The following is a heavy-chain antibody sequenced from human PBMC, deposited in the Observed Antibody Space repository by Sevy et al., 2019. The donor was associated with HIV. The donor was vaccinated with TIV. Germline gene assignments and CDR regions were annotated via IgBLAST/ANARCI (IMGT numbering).Heavy chain of an antibody. CDR1: GFTFSSYS. J-gene: IGHJ4*02. D-gene: IGHD1-26*01. V-gene: IGHV3-21*01. CDR3: ARDEVGGSYWEFDY. Sequence: GGSLRLSCAASGFTFSSYSMNWVRQAPGKGLEWVSSISTSSSYIYYADSVKGRFTISRDNAKNSLYLQMNSLRAEDTAVYYCARDEVGGSYWEFDYRGQGTLVTVSS. CDR2: ISTSSSYI.